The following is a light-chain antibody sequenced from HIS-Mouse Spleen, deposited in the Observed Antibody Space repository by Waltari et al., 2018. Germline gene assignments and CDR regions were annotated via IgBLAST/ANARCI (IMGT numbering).Light chain of an antibody. CDR1: ALPKKY. Sequence: SYELTQPPSVSVSPGQTARITCSGDALPKKYAYWYQQKSGQAPGLVIYEDSKRPSGIPERFSGSSAWTMATLTISGAQVEDEADYYCYSTDSSGNHRVFGGGTKLTVL. J-gene: IGLJ2*01. V-gene: IGLV3-10*01. CDR2: EDS. CDR3: YSTDSSGNHRV.